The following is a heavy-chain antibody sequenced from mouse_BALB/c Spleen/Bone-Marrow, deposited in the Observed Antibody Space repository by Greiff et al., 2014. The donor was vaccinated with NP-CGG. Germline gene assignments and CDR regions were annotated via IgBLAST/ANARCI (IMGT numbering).Heavy chain of an antibody. CDR1: GFTFSDYG. J-gene: IGHJ4*01. CDR3: ATIYYGNSYAMDY. CDR2: ISNLAYSI. D-gene: IGHD2-1*01. Sequence: EVHLVESGGGLVQPGGSRKLSCAASGFTFSDYGMAWVRQAPGKGPEWVAFISNLAYSIYYADTVTGRFTISRENAKNTLYLEMSRLRSEDTAMYYCATIYYGNSYAMDYWGQGTSVTVSS. V-gene: IGHV5-15*02.